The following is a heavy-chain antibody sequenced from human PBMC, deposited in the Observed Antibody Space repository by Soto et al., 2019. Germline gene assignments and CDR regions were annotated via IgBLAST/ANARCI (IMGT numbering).Heavy chain of an antibody. CDR1: GFTFSAYS. CDR3: ARAPTNAVRGLYFY. D-gene: IGHD3-10*01. CDR2: ISFDGSNR. J-gene: IGHJ4*02. V-gene: IGHV3-30-3*01. Sequence: HPGGSLRLSCAASGFTFSAYSMHWVRQAPGKGLEWVAVISFDGSNRYYADSVKGRFTISRDNSKNTLSLQMNSLRAEDTAVYYCARAPTNAVRGLYFYWGQGTLVTVSS.